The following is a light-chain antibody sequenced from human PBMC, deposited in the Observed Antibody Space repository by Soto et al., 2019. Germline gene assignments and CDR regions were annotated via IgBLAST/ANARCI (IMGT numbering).Light chain of an antibody. V-gene: IGLV2-14*03. CDR1: SSDINTYIY. CDR2: DVT. J-gene: IGLJ1*01. CDR3: SSYTISTLV. Sequence: QSALTQPASVSGSPGQSITISCTGTSSDINTYIYISWYQQHPGKAPKLIIYDVTNRPPGVSNRFSGSKSGNTASLTISGLQAEDVADYYCSSYTISTLVFATGTKLTVL.